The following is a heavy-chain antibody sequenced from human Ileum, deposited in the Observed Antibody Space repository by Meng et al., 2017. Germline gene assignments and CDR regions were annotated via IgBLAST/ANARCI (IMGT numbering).Heavy chain of an antibody. CDR3: AIYRYSTINRGVLDF. J-gene: IGHJ4*02. CDR1: CGSFSGSY. D-gene: IGHD3-10*01. V-gene: IGHV4-34*12. Sequence: VQLQGRAAGLLAAPENLSLTLALYCGSFSGSYCSCTRQSPAKGPGEIGKMMQGVSTNDNPALDTQVIIAVYTLNSQFSMRLTSLTVAGTAVYDTAIYRYSTINRGVLDFWGQGALVTVSS. CDR2: MMQGVST.